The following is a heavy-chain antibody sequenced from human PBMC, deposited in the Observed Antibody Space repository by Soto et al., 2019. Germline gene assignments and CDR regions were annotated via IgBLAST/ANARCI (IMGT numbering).Heavy chain of an antibody. CDR1: GFNFKNYW. Sequence: EVQLVESGGGLVQPGGSLRLSCTYSGFNFKNYWMHWVRQGPGQGLVWVSRIKFYGTTTNYAYSVKGRLTISRDNAKNTLYLQMNSLSVEDTAVYYCARGRWFGEPNWYNWFDPWGQGTLVTVSS. D-gene: IGHD3-10*01. CDR3: ARGRWFGEPNWYNWFDP. J-gene: IGHJ5*02. CDR2: IKFYGTTT. V-gene: IGHV3-74*01.